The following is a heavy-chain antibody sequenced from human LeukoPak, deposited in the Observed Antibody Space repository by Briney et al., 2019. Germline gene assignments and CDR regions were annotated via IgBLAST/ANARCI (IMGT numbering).Heavy chain of an antibody. CDR2: ISPGGGPT. Sequence: GGSLRLSCAGSGFPFSSHGMNWVRQAPGKGLEWVSGISPGGGPTYYADSVRGRFSISRDDLKNTLYLQMENLRAEDTAVYYCAKDGAWLRFDDWGQGILVTVSS. CDR3: AKDGAWLRFDD. D-gene: IGHD5-12*01. J-gene: IGHJ4*02. CDR1: GFPFSSHG. V-gene: IGHV3-23*01.